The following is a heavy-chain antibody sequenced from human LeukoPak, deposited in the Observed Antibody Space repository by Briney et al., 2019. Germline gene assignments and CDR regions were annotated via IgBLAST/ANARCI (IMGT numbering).Heavy chain of an antibody. D-gene: IGHD1-26*01. Sequence: GASLRLSCTASKFTFSSYSMNWVRQAPGQGLEWMANINQDGSEQYSVDSVKGRFTISRDNAKNSLYLQMKSLRAEDTAVYYCASLQWDLPFDYWGQGTLVTVSS. CDR3: ASLQWDLPFDY. CDR2: INQDGSEQ. CDR1: KFTFSSYS. V-gene: IGHV3-7*01. J-gene: IGHJ4*02.